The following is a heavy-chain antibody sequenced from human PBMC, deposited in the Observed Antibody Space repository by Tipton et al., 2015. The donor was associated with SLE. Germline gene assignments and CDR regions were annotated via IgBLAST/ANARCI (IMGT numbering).Heavy chain of an antibody. CDR1: SGSISSSY. CDR2: IYYSGST. D-gene: IGHD7-27*01. Sequence: TLSLTCTVSSGSISSSYWSWIRQPPGKGLEWIGYIYYSGSTNYNPSLKSRVTISVDTPKNQFSLKLSSVTAADTAVYYCARHISPLGAFDIWGQGTMVTVSS. V-gene: IGHV4-59*08. CDR3: ARHISPLGAFDI. J-gene: IGHJ3*02.